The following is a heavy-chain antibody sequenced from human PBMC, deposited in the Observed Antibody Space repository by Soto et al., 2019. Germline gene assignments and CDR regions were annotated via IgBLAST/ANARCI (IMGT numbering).Heavy chain of an antibody. CDR1: GYTFTSYD. CDR2: MNPNSGNT. D-gene: IGHD3-9*01. Sequence: GASVKVSCKASGYTFTSYDINWVRQATGQGLEWMGWMNPNSGNTGYAQKFQGRVTMTRNTSISTAYMELSSLRSEDTAVYYCARDYDILTGYYDVGYYFDYWGQGTLVTVSS. J-gene: IGHJ4*02. CDR3: ARDYDILTGYYDVGYYFDY. V-gene: IGHV1-8*01.